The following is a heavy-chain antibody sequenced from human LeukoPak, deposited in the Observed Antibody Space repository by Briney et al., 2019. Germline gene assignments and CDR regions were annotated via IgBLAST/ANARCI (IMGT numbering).Heavy chain of an antibody. Sequence: GGSLRLSCTAFGLTFSSAWMSWVRQAPGKGLEWIGHIRGKADGGTPDYAAPVKGKFTISRDDSKSTLFLQMDSLQIEDTAVYXCTTARRASSSLDYWGQGTLVTVSS. CDR2: IRGKADGGTP. D-gene: IGHD5-24*01. CDR3: TTARRASSSLDY. V-gene: IGHV3-15*01. CDR1: GLTFSSAW. J-gene: IGHJ4*02.